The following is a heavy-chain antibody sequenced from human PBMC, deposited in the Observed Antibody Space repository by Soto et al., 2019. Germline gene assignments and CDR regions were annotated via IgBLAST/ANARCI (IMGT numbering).Heavy chain of an antibody. CDR1: GFTFGDYA. Sequence: GGSLRLSCTASGFTFGDYAMSWFRQAPGKGLEWVGFIRSKAYGGTTEYAASVKGRFTISRDDSKSIAYLQMNSLKTEDTAVYYCTRDRDRIPLRYFDLYGMDVWGQGTTVTVSS. V-gene: IGHV3-49*03. CDR3: TRDRDRIPLRYFDLYGMDV. D-gene: IGHD3-9*01. CDR2: IRSKAYGGTT. J-gene: IGHJ6*02.